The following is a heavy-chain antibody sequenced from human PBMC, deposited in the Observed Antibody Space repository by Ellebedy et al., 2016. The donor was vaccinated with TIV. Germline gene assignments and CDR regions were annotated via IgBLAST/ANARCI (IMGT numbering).Heavy chain of an antibody. J-gene: IGHJ3*02. Sequence: GESLKISCAASGFTFYTHSMNWVRQAPGKGLEWISYISGSDDSTHYSDSVKGRFTISRDNAKNSLYLQMDSLRAEDTAVYYCATDAVGASPGDVFNIWGQGTMVTVSS. CDR1: GFTFYTHS. CDR3: ATDAVGASPGDVFNI. D-gene: IGHD1-26*01. CDR2: ISGSDDST. V-gene: IGHV3-48*04.